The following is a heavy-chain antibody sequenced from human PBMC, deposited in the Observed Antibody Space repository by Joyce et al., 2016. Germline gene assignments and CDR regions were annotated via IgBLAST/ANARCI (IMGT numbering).Heavy chain of an antibody. D-gene: IGHD3-16*01. V-gene: IGHV1-2*02. CDR2: INPVTGDT. CDR3: ARDGGLIAPYYFMDV. CDR1: GYTFTDYW. J-gene: IGHJ6*03. Sequence: QADLVQSGAEVKKPGASVKVACKASGYTFTDYWVHWVRQAPGKGLEWMGWINPVTGDTKYAQKFQDRVTMTRDTSITTAYMELSRLRSDDTAVYYCARDGGLIAPYYFMDVWGKGTTVTVSS.